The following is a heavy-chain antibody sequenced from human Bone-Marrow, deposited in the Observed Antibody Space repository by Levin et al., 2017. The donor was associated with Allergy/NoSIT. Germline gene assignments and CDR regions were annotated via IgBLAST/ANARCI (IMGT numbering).Heavy chain of an antibody. D-gene: IGHD6-13*01. Sequence: KISCKASGGTFSNSAISWVRQAPGQGLEWMGRITPISGTANYAQNFQGRVTITADASTSTSYMDLSSLRPEDTAIYYCASWAGTSYSSTWSGPLDYWGQGTLVTVSS. CDR2: ITPISGTA. CDR3: ASWAGTSYSSTWSGPLDY. V-gene: IGHV1-69*15. J-gene: IGHJ4*02. CDR1: GGTFSNSA.